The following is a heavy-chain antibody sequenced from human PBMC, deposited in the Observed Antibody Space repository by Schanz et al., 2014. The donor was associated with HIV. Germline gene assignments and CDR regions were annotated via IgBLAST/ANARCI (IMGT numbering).Heavy chain of an antibody. CDR2: INSDGSST. CDR3: ARVHYYASGSYYTESGAFDI. V-gene: IGHV3-74*02. J-gene: IGHJ3*02. Sequence: LQVVESGGGVVQPGRSLRLSCAASGFTFSSYGIHWVRQAPGKGLVWVSRINSDGSSTSYADSVKGRFTISRDNAKNTLYLQMNSLRAEDTAVYYCARVHYYASGSYYTESGAFDIWGQGTMVTVSS. CDR1: GFTFSSYG. D-gene: IGHD3-10*01.